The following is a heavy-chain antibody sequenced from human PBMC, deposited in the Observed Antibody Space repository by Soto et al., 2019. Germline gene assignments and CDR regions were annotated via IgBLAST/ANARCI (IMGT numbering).Heavy chain of an antibody. CDR2: ISYDGSNK. Sequence: QVQLVESGGGVVQPGRSLRLSCAASGFTFSSYAMHWVRQAPGKGLEWVAVISYDGSNKYYADSVKGRFTISRDNSKNSLYQQMHSLRAEDTAVYYCASEVPYYYGMDVWGQGTTDTVSS. V-gene: IGHV3-30-3*01. CDR3: ASEVPYYYGMDV. CDR1: GFTFSSYA. J-gene: IGHJ6*02.